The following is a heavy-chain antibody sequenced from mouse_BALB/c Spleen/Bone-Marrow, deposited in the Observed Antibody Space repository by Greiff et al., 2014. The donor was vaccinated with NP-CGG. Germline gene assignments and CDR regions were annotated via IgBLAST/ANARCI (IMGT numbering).Heavy chain of an antibody. J-gene: IGHJ2*01. CDR1: GYTFTSYW. CDR3: TTPARNYFDY. Sequence: VHVKQSGTVLARPGASVKMSCKASGYTFTSYWMHWVKQRPGQGLEWIGTIYPGNSDTTYNQKFKGKAKLTAVTSTSTAYMELSSLTNEDSAVYYCTTPARNYFDYWGQGTTLTVSS. CDR2: IYPGNSDT. V-gene: IGHV1-5*01.